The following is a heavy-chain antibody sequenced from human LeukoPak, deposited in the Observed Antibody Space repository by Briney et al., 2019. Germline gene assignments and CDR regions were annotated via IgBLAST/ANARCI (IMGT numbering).Heavy chain of an antibody. Sequence: SETLSLTCTVSGGSISSYYWSWIRQPAGKGLEWIGRIYTSGSTNYNPSLKSRVTISVDTSKNQFSLQLSSVTPDDTAVYYCSRGWLQQGFDYWGQGTLVTVSS. V-gene: IGHV4-4*07. CDR3: SRGWLQQGFDY. D-gene: IGHD5-24*01. CDR1: GGSISSYY. CDR2: IYTSGST. J-gene: IGHJ4*02.